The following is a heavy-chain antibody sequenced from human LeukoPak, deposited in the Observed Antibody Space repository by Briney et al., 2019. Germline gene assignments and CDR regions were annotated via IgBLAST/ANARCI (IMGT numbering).Heavy chain of an antibody. CDR1: GFSFSSYW. V-gene: IGHV3-30*02. J-gene: IGHJ3*02. CDR3: ARGNSNYGYVFDI. CDR2: IRYDGSDK. D-gene: IGHD4-11*01. Sequence: GGSLRLSCAASGFSFSSYWMHWVRHAPGKGLEWVAFIRYDGSDKSYADSVKGRFTISRDNAKNSLYLQMNSLRAEDTAVYYCARGNSNYGYVFDIWGQGTMVTVSS.